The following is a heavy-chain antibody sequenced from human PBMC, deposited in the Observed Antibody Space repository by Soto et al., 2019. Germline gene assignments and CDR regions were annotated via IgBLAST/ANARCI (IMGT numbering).Heavy chain of an antibody. CDR1: GGTFSSYA. CDR2: IIPIFGTA. J-gene: IGHJ4*02. CDR3: ARGLVDTAMAFDY. D-gene: IGHD5-18*01. V-gene: IGHV1-69*01. Sequence: GPQVKVSCKASGGTFSSYAISWVRQAPGQGLEWMGGIIPIFGTANYAQKFQGRVTITADESTSTDYMELSSLRSEDTAVYYCARGLVDTAMAFDYWGQGTLVTVSS.